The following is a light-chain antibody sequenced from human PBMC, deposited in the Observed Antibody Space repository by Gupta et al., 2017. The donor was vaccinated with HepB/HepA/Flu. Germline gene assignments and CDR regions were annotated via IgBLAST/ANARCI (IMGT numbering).Light chain of an antibody. CDR2: VDS. CDR1: NIGSKG. J-gene: IGLJ2*01. Sequence: SYVLTQPPSVSVAPGKTARLNCGGNNIGSKGVHWYRQRPGQAPALVIVVDSDRPSGIKGRCFCYNSGNKATLPISSVEAGDEADDYCQVWDSTSGQVGFGGGTNLTVL. CDR3: QVWDSTSGQVG. V-gene: IGLV3-21*04.